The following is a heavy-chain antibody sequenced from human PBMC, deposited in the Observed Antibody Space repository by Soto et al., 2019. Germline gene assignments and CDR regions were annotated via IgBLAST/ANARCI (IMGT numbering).Heavy chain of an antibody. CDR3: ARDMDIVPTHYFDY. V-gene: IGHV3-11*06. D-gene: IGHD5-12*01. J-gene: IGHJ4*02. Sequence: GGSLRLSCAASGFTFSDYYMSWIRQAPGKGLEWVSYIISSSSYTNYAESGKGLFTISRDNAKNSLYLQMNSLRAEDTAVYYCARDMDIVPTHYFDYWGQGTLVTVSS. CDR1: GFTFSDYY. CDR2: IISSSSYT.